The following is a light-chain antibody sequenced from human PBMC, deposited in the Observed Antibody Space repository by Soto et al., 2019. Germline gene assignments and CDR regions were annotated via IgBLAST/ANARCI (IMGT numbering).Light chain of an antibody. CDR3: SSFKSTSTRL. V-gene: IGLV2-14*01. CDR1: SSDIGSYDY. J-gene: IGLJ1*01. Sequence: QSVLTQPASVSGSPGQSITISCTGTSSDIGSYDYVSWYQQHPGKAPNLIIYEVTDRPSGVSNRFSGSKSGNTASLTISGLQAEDEADYYCSSFKSTSTRLFGSGTKVTVL. CDR2: EVT.